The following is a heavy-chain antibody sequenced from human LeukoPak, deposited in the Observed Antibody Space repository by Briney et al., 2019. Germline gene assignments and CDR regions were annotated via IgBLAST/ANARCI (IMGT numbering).Heavy chain of an antibody. CDR3: ATEFLCIAAAGRRGKFVY. J-gene: IGHJ4*02. CDR2: FEPEDGET. CDR1: GCTLTELS. D-gene: IGHD6-25*01. V-gene: IGHV1-24*01. Sequence: GASVKVSCKVAGCTLTELSMHWVRQAPGKGLEWMGSFEPEDGETIYAQKFQGRVTVTEDTSTDTAYMELSSLRSEDTAVYYCATEFLCIAAAGRRGKFVYWGQRTLCTASS.